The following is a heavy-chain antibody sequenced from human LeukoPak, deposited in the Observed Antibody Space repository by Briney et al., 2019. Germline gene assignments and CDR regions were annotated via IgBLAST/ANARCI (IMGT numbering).Heavy chain of an antibody. J-gene: IGHJ3*02. V-gene: IGHV4-4*07. D-gene: IGHD2-2*01. CDR3: ARGSDAIVVVPAAMPGDAFDI. Sequence: SETLSLTRTVSGGSISSYYWSWIRQPAGKGLEWIGRIYTSGSTNYNPSLKSRVTMSVDTSKNQFSLKLSSVTAADTAVYYCARGSDAIVVVPAAMPGDAFDIWGQGTMVTVSS. CDR1: GGSISSYY. CDR2: IYTSGST.